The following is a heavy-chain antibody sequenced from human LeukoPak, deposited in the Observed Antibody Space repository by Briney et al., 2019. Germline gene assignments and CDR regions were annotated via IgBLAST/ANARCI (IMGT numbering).Heavy chain of an antibody. CDR1: GGSISSYY. CDR3: ARHGYCSAYSCPGNWFDP. V-gene: IGHV4-59*12. J-gene: IGHJ5*02. D-gene: IGHD2-15*01. CDR2: VYYSGST. Sequence: KPSETLSLTCTVSGGSISSYYWSWIRQPPGKGLEWIGYVYYSGSTNYNPSLKSRVTISVDTSKNQFSLKLSSVTAADTAVYYCARHGYCSAYSCPGNWFDPWDQGTLVTVSP.